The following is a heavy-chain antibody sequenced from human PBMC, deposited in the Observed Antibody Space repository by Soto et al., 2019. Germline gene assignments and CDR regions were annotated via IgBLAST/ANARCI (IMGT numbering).Heavy chain of an antibody. D-gene: IGHD4-17*01. V-gene: IGHV1-3*01. CDR1: GYTFTSYA. Sequence: QVQVVQSGAEVKKPGASVKVSCKASGYTFTSYAMHWVRQAPGQRLEWMGWINPGNGNTKNSQKFQGIVTITRDTFASTAYMDLRSLRSEDTAVYYCARGASSVTTFYFDLWGRGTLVSVSS. J-gene: IGHJ2*01. CDR3: ARGASSVTTFYFDL. CDR2: INPGNGNT.